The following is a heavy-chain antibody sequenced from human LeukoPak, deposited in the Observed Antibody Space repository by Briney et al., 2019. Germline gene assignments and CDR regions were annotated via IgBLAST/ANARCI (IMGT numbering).Heavy chain of an antibody. CDR2: ISSGSTYV. CDR1: GFTFSSYS. Sequence: GGSLRLSCAASGFTFSSYSMNWVRQAPGKGLEWVSSISSGSTYVYYADSVQGRFTISRDNAQSSMYLQMNSLRDEDTAMYYCARVRGSGWYFDYWGQGTLVAVSS. V-gene: IGHV3-21*01. CDR3: ARVRGSGWYFDY. D-gene: IGHD6-19*01. J-gene: IGHJ4*02.